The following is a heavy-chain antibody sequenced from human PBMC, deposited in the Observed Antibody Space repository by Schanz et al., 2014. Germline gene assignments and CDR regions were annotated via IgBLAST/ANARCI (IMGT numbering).Heavy chain of an antibody. CDR3: ARDNRYYLFDY. V-gene: IGHV3-64*07. Sequence: EVQLAESGGGLVQPGGSLRLSCAASGFTFSIYAMHWVRQAPGKGLEYVSAISHDGYSTYYADSVKGRFTISRDNSKNTLYLQLGSLSAEDTAVYFCARDNRYYLFDYWGQGALVIVSS. D-gene: IGHD3-16*02. CDR2: ISHDGYST. J-gene: IGHJ4*02. CDR1: GFTFSIYA.